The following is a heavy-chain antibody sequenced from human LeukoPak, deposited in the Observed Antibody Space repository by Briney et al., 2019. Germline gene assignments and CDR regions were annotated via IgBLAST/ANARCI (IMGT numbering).Heavy chain of an antibody. Sequence: ASVKVSCKASGYTFTSYDVNWVRQATGQGLEWMGWMSPNSGNTGYAQKFQGRVTMTRNTSISTAYMELSSLRSEDTAVYYCARGRRLTGYYDFDYWGQGTLVTVSS. CDR3: ARGRRLTGYYDFDY. V-gene: IGHV1-8*01. CDR2: MSPNSGNT. CDR1: GYTFTSYD. J-gene: IGHJ4*02. D-gene: IGHD3-9*01.